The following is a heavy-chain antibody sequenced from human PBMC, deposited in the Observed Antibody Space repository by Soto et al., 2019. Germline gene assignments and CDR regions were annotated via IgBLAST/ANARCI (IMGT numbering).Heavy chain of an antibody. CDR3: ARVPSAFYGMDV. J-gene: IGHJ6*02. CDR1: GFTFSSYN. D-gene: IGHD2-2*01. Sequence: EVQLVESGGGLVQPGGSLRLSCAASGFTFSSYNMNWVRQAPGKGLEWVSSISSSSSYIYYADSVKGRFTISRDNAKNSLYLQMDSLRAEDTAVYYCARVPSAFYGMDVWGQGTTVTVSS. CDR2: ISSSSSYI. V-gene: IGHV3-21*01.